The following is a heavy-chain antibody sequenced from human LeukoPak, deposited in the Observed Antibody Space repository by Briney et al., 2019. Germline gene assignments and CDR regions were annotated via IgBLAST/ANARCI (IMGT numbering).Heavy chain of an antibody. J-gene: IGHJ4*02. CDR2: INSDGSST. Sequence: GGSLRLSCAASRFTFSRHWMHWVRQAPGKGLVWVSRINSDGSSTSYADSVKGRFTISRDNAKNTLYLQMNSLRAEDTAVYYCKSGIVATIGDYWGQGTLVTASS. CDR1: RFTFSRHW. V-gene: IGHV3-74*01. D-gene: IGHD5-12*01. CDR3: KSGIVATIGDY.